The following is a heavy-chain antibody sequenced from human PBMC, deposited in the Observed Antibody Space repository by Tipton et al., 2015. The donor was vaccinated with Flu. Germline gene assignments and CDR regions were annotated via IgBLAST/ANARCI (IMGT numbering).Heavy chain of an antibody. Sequence: QVQLVQSGSELKKPGASVKVSCKASGYTFTSYAMNWVRQAPGQGLEWMGWINTNTGNPTYAQGFTGRFVFSLDTSGSTAYLQISGLKVEGSAVYYCAGRGIAAAGTGFAYWGQGTLVTVSS. V-gene: IGHV7-4-1*02. CDR2: INTNTGNP. CDR3: AGRGIAAAGTGFAY. D-gene: IGHD6-13*01. J-gene: IGHJ4*02. CDR1: GYTFTSYA.